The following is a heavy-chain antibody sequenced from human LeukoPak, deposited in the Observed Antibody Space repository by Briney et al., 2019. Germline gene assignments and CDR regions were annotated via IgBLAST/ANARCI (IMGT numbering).Heavy chain of an antibody. CDR3: ARSRVLNWNDLDY. J-gene: IGHJ4*02. CDR1: GFTFSSYW. D-gene: IGHD1-1*01. CDR2: INNDGSST. Sequence: GGSLRLSCAVSGFTFSSYWMHWVRHVPGKGLVWVSRINNDGSSTTYADSVKGRFNISRDSAKNTLYLEMNSLRAEDTAVYYCARSRVLNWNDLDYWGQGTLVTVSS. V-gene: IGHV3-74*03.